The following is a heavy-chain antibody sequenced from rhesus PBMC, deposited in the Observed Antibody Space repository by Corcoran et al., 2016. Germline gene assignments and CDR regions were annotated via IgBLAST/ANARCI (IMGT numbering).Heavy chain of an antibody. CDR1: GFTFSSYW. Sequence: EVQLVESGGGLAKPGGSLRLSCAASGFTFSSYWMNWVRQTPGKGLEWISAINSGGGSTYYADSGKGRFTISRDNSKNTLSLQMNSLKTEDTAVYYCTTDTPPYTAYWGQGVLVTVSS. J-gene: IGHJ4*01. V-gene: IGHV3S42*01. D-gene: IGHD5-12*01. CDR3: TTDTPPYTAY. CDR2: INSGGGST.